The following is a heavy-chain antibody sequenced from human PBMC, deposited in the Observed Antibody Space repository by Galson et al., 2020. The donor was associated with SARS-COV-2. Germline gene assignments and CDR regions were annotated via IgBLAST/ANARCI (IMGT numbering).Heavy chain of an antibody. CDR1: GFTFDDYA. Sequence: TGGTLRLSCAASGFTFDDYAMHGVRQAPAKGLEWVSLISWDGGSTYYADSVKGRFTISRDNSKNSLYLQMNSLRTEDTALYYCAKGYSVDTAMVTSDYWGQGTLVTVSS. CDR2: ISWDGGST. CDR3: AKGYSVDTAMVTSDY. V-gene: IGHV3-43*02. J-gene: IGHJ4*02. D-gene: IGHD5-18*01.